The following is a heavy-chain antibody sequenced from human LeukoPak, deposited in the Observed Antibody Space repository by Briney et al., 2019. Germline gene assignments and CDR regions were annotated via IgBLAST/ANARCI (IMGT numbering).Heavy chain of an antibody. CDR3: AGGEYDFWSGYYLGGLY. V-gene: IGHV4-59*08. D-gene: IGHD3-3*01. CDR2: THYSGST. CDR1: GASTSSYY. J-gene: IGHJ4*02. Sequence: PSETLSLICTVSGASTSSYYWSWIRQPPGKGLEWIGNTHYSGSTNYNSSLKSRVTILLDTSKNQFSLKLTSVTAADTAVYYCAGGEYDFWSGYYLGGLYWGQGTLVTVSS.